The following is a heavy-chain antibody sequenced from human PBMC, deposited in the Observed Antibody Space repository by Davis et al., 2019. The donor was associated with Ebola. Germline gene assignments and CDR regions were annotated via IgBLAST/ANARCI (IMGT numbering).Heavy chain of an antibody. CDR3: AKDTSNIWFDI. J-gene: IGHJ3*02. CDR1: GFIFSSYV. CDR2: LGTSADT. Sequence: GGSLRLSCAASGFIFSSYVMSWFRPAPGKGLEWVSTLGTSADTYYADSVKCRFTISRDNSKNPMYLQRNGLRVEDTAIYYRAKDTSNIWFDIWGQGTMVTVSS. V-gene: IGHV3-23*01. D-gene: IGHD1-26*01.